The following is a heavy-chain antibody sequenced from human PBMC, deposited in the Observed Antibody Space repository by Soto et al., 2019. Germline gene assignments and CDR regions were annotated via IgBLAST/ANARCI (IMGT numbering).Heavy chain of an antibody. CDR2: INTGNGKT. CDR1: GYTFTSYG. Sequence: ASVKVSCKASGYTFTSYGISWVRQAPGQRLEWMGWINTGNGKTKYSQKFQGRVTNTMNKPASTAYMELSSLRSEDTAVYYCARYSGNYQDAFDIWGQGTMVTVSS. D-gene: IGHD1-26*01. V-gene: IGHV1-3*04. J-gene: IGHJ3*02. CDR3: ARYSGNYQDAFDI.